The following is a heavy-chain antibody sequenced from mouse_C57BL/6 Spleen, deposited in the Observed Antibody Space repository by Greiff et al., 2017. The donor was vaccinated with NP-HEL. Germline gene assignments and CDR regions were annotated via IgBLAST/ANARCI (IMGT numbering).Heavy chain of an antibody. CDR1: GYTFTNYW. D-gene: IGHD2-1*01. V-gene: IGHV1-63*01. Sequence: QVQLQQSGAELVRPGTSVKMSCKASGYTFTNYWIGWAKQRPGHGLEWIGDIYPGGGYTNYNEKFKGKATLTADKSSSTAYMQFSSLTSEDSAIYYCARSSYGNLDYWGQGTTLTVSS. J-gene: IGHJ2*01. CDR3: ARSSYGNLDY. CDR2: IYPGGGYT.